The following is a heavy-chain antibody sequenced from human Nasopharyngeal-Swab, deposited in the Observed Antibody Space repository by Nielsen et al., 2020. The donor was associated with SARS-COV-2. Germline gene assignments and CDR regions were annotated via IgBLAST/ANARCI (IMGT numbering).Heavy chain of an antibody. CDR3: AKDIQPYSSSSLDY. CDR2: IYSGGST. Sequence: GESLKISCAASGFTVSSNYMSWVRQAPGKGLEWVSVIYSGGSTYYADSVKGRFTISRDNSKNTLYLQMNSLRAEDTAVYYCAKDIQPYSSSSLDYWGQGTLVTVSS. CDR1: GFTVSSNY. V-gene: IGHV3-53*01. D-gene: IGHD6-6*01. J-gene: IGHJ4*02.